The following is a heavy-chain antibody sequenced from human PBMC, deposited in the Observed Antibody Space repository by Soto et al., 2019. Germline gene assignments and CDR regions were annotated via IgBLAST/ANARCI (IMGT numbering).Heavy chain of an antibody. J-gene: IGHJ6*02. Sequence: SVKVSCKASGFTFTSSAVQWVRQARGQRLEWVGWSVVGSGNKNYAQKFQERVTITRDISTSSAYMELSSLRSDDTAVYYCASGRYGDYRYYYYYGMDVWGQGTTVTVSS. CDR2: SVVGSGNK. D-gene: IGHD4-17*01. CDR3: ASGRYGDYRYYYYYGMDV. V-gene: IGHV1-58*01. CDR1: GFTFTSSA.